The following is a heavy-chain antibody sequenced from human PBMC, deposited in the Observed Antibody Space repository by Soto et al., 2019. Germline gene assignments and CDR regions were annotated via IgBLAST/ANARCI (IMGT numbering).Heavy chain of an antibody. J-gene: IGHJ4*02. CDR3: ARQRTTVVTQAYFDQ. CDR1: GESISSSSYY. D-gene: IGHD2-21*02. CDR2: IYYSGRT. Sequence: SETLSLTCIVSGESISSSSYYWGWIRQPPGKGLEWIGSIYYSGRTYYNPSFKSRVTISIDTSKNQFSLKLSSVTATDTAVYYCARQRTTVVTQAYFDQWGQGDLVT. V-gene: IGHV4-39*01.